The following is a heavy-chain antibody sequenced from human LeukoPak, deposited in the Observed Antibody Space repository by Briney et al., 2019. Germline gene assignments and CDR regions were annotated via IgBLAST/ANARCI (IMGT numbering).Heavy chain of an antibody. J-gene: IGHJ3*02. D-gene: IGHD6-19*01. V-gene: IGHV1-69*05. CDR3: ARDLLAVAGIAFDI. CDR1: GGTFSSYA. Sequence: SVKVSCKASGGTFSSYAISWVRQAPGQGLEWMGRIIPIFGTANYAQKFQGRVTITTDESTSTAYMELSSLRSEDTAVYYRARDLLAVAGIAFDIWGQGTMVTVSS. CDR2: IIPIFGTA.